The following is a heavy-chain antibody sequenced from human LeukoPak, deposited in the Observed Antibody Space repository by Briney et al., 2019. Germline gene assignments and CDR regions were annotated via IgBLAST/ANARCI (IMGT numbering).Heavy chain of an antibody. Sequence: ASVKVSCTASGYTFTSYYIHWVRPAPGQGLEWMGIINPSGGSTSYAQKFQGRVTMTRDTSTSTVYMELSSLRSEDTAVYYCARQTPTVGYFDYWGQGTLVTVSS. CDR1: GYTFTSYY. CDR3: ARQTPTVGYFDY. D-gene: IGHD4-23*01. V-gene: IGHV1-46*01. J-gene: IGHJ4*02. CDR2: INPSGGST.